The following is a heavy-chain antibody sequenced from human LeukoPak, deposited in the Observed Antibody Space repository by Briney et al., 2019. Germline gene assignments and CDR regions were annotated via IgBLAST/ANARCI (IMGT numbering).Heavy chain of an antibody. J-gene: IGHJ4*02. CDR3: ARGHYDVLAASYKWTPDY. D-gene: IGHD3-9*01. CDR2: ITSGGDYI. Sequence: GGSLRLSWAASGFTFNTFNMNWVRQAPGKGLGCVSSITSGGDYIYYADSVKGRFTTSRDNAKNSLSLQLTSLRVEDTAVYYCARGHYDVLAASYKWTPDYWGQGTLVTVSS. V-gene: IGHV3-21*01. CDR1: GFTFNTFN.